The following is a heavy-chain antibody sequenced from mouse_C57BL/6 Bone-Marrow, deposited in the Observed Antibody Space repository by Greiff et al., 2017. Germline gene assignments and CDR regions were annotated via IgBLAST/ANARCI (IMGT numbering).Heavy chain of an antibody. V-gene: IGHV5-6*02. CDR1: GFTFSSYG. CDR2: ISSGGSYT. D-gene: IGHD1-1*01. CDR3: ARRGTTVGLDV. J-gene: IGHJ1*03. Sequence: EVKLEESGGDLVKPGGSLKLSCAASGFTFSSYGLSWVRQTPDKRLEWVATISSGGSYTYYPDSVKGRFTISRDNAKNTLYLQMSSLKSEDTAMYYCARRGTTVGLDVWGTGTTVTVSS.